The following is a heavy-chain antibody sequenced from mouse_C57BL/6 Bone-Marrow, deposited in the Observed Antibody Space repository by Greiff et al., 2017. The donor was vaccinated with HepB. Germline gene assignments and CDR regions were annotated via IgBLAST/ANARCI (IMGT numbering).Heavy chain of an antibody. J-gene: IGHJ4*01. CDR2: IRLKSDNYAT. CDR3: TIYDYDGDCYAIDY. CDR1: GFTFSNYW. D-gene: IGHD2-4*01. V-gene: IGHV6-3*01. Sequence: EVQRVESGGGLVQPGGSMKLSCVASGFTFSNYWMNWVRQSPEKGLEWVAQIRLKSDNYATHYAESVKGRFTISRDDSKSSVYLQMNNLRAEDTGIYYCTIYDYDGDCYAIDYWGQGTSVTVSS.